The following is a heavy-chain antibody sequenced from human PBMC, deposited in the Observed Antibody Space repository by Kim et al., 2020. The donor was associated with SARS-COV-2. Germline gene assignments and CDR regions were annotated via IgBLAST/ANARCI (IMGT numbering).Heavy chain of an antibody. CDR2: SGSGGST. V-gene: IGHV3-23*01. CDR3: AKALH. Sequence: SGSGGSTYYADSVKGRFTISRDNSKNTLYLQMNSLRAEDTAVYYCAKALHWGQGTLVTVSS. J-gene: IGHJ4*02.